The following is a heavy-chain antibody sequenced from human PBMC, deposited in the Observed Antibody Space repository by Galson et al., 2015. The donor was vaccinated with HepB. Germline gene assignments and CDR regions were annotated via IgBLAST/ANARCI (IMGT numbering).Heavy chain of an antibody. CDR1: GFSLSTSGVG. CDR2: IYWDDDK. Sequence: PALVKPTQTLALTCTFSGFSLSTSGVGVGWIRQPPGKALEWLALIYWDDDKRYSPSLKSRLTITKDTSKNQVVLTMTNMDPVDTATYYCAHRQSAYCSGGSCYHYDYWGQGSLVTVSS. D-gene: IGHD2-15*01. J-gene: IGHJ4*02. V-gene: IGHV2-5*02. CDR3: AHRQSAYCSGGSCYHYDY.